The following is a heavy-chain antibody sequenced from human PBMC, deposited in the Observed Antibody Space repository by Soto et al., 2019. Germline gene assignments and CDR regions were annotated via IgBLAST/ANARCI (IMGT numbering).Heavy chain of an antibody. J-gene: IGHJ5*02. Sequence: EVQILESGGGLIQPGGSLRLSCAASGFSFSTFAMTWVRQAPGKGLEWVSTIISTGISTYYADSVKGRFTISRANSKKPLYLQMNSLRAEDSAVYYCAKGNYGDYGGFDPWGQGTLVTVSS. CDR1: GFSFSTFA. V-gene: IGHV3-23*01. D-gene: IGHD4-17*01. CDR3: AKGNYGDYGGFDP. CDR2: IISTGIST.